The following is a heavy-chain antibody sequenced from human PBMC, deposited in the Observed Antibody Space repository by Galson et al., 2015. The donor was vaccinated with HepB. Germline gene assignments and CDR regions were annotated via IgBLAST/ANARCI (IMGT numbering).Heavy chain of an antibody. D-gene: IGHD3-16*01. CDR1: GGTFSSYT. CDR2: IIPILGIA. Sequence: SVKVSCKASGGTFSSYTISWVRQAPGQGLEWMGRIIPILGIANYAQKFQGRVTITADKSTSTAYMELSSLRSEDTAVYYCARVGEAGSSFDYWGQGTLVTVSS. J-gene: IGHJ4*02. V-gene: IGHV1-69*02. CDR3: ARVGEAGSSFDY.